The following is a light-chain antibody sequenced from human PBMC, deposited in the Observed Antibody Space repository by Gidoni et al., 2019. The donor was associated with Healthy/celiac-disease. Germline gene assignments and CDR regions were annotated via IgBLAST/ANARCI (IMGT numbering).Light chain of an antibody. V-gene: IGLV1-47*01. Sequence: QSVLTQPTSALWTPGQWATISCSGSSSNLGSNYVYWYQQLPGTAPKLLIYRNNQRPSGVPDRFSGSKSGTSASLAIGGLRSEDEADYYCAAWDDSLSGPVVFGGGTKLTVL. J-gene: IGLJ2*01. CDR1: SSNLGSNY. CDR3: AAWDDSLSGPVV. CDR2: RNN.